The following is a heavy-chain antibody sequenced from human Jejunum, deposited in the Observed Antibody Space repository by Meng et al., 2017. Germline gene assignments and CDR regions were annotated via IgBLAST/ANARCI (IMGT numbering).Heavy chain of an antibody. CDR1: GFTFSSYW. CDR2: INGDESST. CDR3: ARRAVAGGYFDD. J-gene: IGHJ4*02. Sequence: GESLIPPCAASGFTFSSYWMHWVRQAPGKGLVWVARINGDESSTNYPDSVKGRFTISRNNAKNSLYLQMSSLQADDTALYYCARRAVAGGYFDDWGQGTLVTVSS. V-gene: IGHV3-74*01. D-gene: IGHD6-19*01.